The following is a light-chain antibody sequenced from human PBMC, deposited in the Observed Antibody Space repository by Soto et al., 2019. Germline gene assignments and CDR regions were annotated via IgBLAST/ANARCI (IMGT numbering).Light chain of an antibody. Sequence: EVVMTQSPATLSVSPGERATLSCRASQSVNTNLAWYQQRPGQAPRVLIYAASTRATGIADRFSGSGSGTDFTLTISSLQTEDIGLYYCQEYNDWPRGTFGQGNKVELK. CDR1: QSVNTN. CDR3: QEYNDWPRGT. V-gene: IGKV3-15*01. J-gene: IGKJ1*01. CDR2: AAS.